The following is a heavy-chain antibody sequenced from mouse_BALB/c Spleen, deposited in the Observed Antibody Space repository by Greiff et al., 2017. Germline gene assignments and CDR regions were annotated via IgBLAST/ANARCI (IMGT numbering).Heavy chain of an antibody. CDR3: ARDRGLVYYFDY. Sequence: VKLVESGPGLVAPSQSLSITCTVSGFSLTSYGVHWVHQPPGKGLEWLGVIWAGGSTNYNSALMSRLSISKDNSKSQVFLKMNSLQTDDTAMYYCARDRGLVYYFDYWGQGTTLTVSS. CDR1: GFSLTSYG. CDR2: IWAGGST. J-gene: IGHJ2*01. V-gene: IGHV2-9*02. D-gene: IGHD1-1*02.